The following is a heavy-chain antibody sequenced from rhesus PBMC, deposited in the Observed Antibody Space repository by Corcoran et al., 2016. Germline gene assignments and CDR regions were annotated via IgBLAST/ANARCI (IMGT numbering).Heavy chain of an antibody. CDR2: ISCSGGST. CDR1: GGSISSNY. V-gene: IGHV4-173*01. CDR3: ARDRGYSSSYYFDY. Sequence: QLQLQESGPGLVKPSETLSLTCAVSGGSISSNYWSWIRQPPGKGLEWIGRISCSGGSTDYHPSLKSRVTVSKDTSKNQFSLKLSSVTAADTAVYYCARDRGYSSSYYFDYWGQGVLVTVSS. D-gene: IGHD6-43*01. J-gene: IGHJ4*01.